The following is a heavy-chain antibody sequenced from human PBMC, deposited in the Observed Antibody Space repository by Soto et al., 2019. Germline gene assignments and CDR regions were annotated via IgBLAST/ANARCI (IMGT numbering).Heavy chain of an antibody. CDR3: ARYNAPSLAGNWFDP. Sequence: GAALKISCKGSGYDFSGYWIGWVRQLPGKGLEWMGLIYPGDSRTRYSPSFQGQVTFSVDKSINTASVQWSSLKASDTAIYYCARYNAPSLAGNWFDPWGQGTLVTVSS. V-gene: IGHV5-51*01. CDR1: GYDFSGYW. J-gene: IGHJ5*02. D-gene: IGHD1-20*01. CDR2: IYPGDSRT.